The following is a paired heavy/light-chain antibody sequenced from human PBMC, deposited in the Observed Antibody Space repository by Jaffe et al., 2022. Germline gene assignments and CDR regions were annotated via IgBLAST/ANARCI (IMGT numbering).Heavy chain of an antibody. V-gene: IGHV1-69*01. CDR3: ARDTFRRDYGDSTRRYYYYMDV. Sequence: QVQLVQSGAEVKKPGSSVKVSCKASGGTFSSYAISWVRQAPGQGLEWMGGIIPIFGTANYAQKFQGRVTITADESTSTAYMELSSLRSEDTAVYYCARDTFRRDYGDSTRRYYYYMDVWGKGTTVTVSS. CDR1: GGTFSSYA. J-gene: IGHJ6*03. CDR2: IIPIFGTA. D-gene: IGHD4-17*01.
Light chain of an antibody. J-gene: IGLJ3*02. CDR3: SSYTSSSTTV. CDR2: DVS. V-gene: IGLV2-14*03. CDR1: SSDVGGYNY. Sequence: QSALTQPASVSGSPGQSITISCTGTSSDVGGYNYVSWYQQHPGKAPKLMIYDVSNRPSGVSNRFSGSKSGNTASLTISGLQAEDEADYYCSSYTSSSTTVFGGGTKLTVL.